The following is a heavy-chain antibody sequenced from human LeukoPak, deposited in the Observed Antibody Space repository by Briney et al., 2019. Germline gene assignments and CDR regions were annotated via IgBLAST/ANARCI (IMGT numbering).Heavy chain of an antibody. V-gene: IGHV3-15*01. Sequence: PGGSLRLSCAASGFTFNNAWLSWLRQAPGKGLEWVARITSKSAGGTTDYPAPVKGRFTISRDDSKNMLYLQMNSLKTEDTAVYYCTTDSGDYGDYVREWGQGTLVTVSS. D-gene: IGHD4-17*01. J-gene: IGHJ4*02. CDR2: ITSKSAGGTT. CDR1: GFTFNNAW. CDR3: TTDSGDYGDYVRE.